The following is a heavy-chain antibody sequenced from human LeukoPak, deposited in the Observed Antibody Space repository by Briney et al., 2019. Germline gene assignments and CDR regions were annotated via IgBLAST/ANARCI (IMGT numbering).Heavy chain of an antibody. D-gene: IGHD6-19*01. CDR3: ARDRGTRVIAVAGRYYYGMDV. Sequence: PSETLSLTCAVSGGSFSGYYWSWIRQPPGKGVEWIGEINHSGSTNYNPSLKSRVTISVDTSKNQFSLKLSSVTAADTAVYYCARDRGTRVIAVAGRYYYGMDVWGQGTTVTVSS. V-gene: IGHV4-34*01. CDR1: GGSFSGYY. CDR2: INHSGST. J-gene: IGHJ6*02.